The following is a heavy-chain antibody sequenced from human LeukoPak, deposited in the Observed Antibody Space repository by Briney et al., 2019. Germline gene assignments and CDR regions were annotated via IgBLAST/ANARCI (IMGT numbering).Heavy chain of an antibody. CDR3: ARGDTSLQRNDALDI. Sequence: GGSPRLSCAASGFTFSSYAMNWVRQAPGKGLEWVSSISLTSNDIYYAASVRGRFIISRDNAKNLLSLQMNSLRAEDTALYYCARGDTSLQRNDALDIWGQGTMVSVSS. V-gene: IGHV3-21*01. J-gene: IGHJ3*02. D-gene: IGHD2/OR15-2a*01. CDR2: ISLTSNDI. CDR1: GFTFSSYA.